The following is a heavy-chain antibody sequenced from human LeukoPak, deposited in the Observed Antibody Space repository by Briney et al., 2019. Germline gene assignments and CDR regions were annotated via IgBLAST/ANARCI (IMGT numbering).Heavy chain of an antibody. CDR2: INHSGST. V-gene: IGHV4-34*01. D-gene: IGHD5-12*01. Sequence: SETLSLTCAVCGGSFSGYYWSWIRQPPGKGLEWIGEINHSGSTNYNPSLKSRVTISVDTSKNQFSLKLSSVTAADTAVYYCARRYSGYDYDYWGQGTLVTVSS. J-gene: IGHJ4*02. CDR1: GGSFSGYY. CDR3: ARRYSGYDYDY.